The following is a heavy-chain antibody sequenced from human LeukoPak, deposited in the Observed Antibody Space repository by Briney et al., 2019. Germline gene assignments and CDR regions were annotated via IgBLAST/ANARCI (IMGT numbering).Heavy chain of an antibody. CDR1: GFSFSSTS. J-gene: IGHJ4*02. D-gene: IGHD1-1*01. CDR3: AKDNSHWLFDY. CDR2: ISSTGNIK. Sequence: GGSLRLSCAASGFSFSSTSMHWVRQAPGKGLEWVAVISSTGNIKNFADSVKGRFTISRDNSKNTLYLQMNTLRAEDTSFYYCAKDNSHWLFDYWGRGALVTVSS. V-gene: IGHV3-30-3*01.